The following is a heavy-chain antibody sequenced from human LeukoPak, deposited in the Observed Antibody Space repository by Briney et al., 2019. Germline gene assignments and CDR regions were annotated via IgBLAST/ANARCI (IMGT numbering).Heavy chain of an antibody. CDR3: AKATGSPIFDY. J-gene: IGHJ4*02. CDR2: IYYSGST. V-gene: IGHV4-39*07. Sequence: SETLSLTCTVSGGSISSSSYYWGWIRQPPGKGLEWIGSIYYSGSTYYNPSLKSRVTISVDTSKNQFSLKLSSVTAADTAVYYCAKATGSPIFDYWGQGTLVTVSS. CDR1: GGSISSSSYY. D-gene: IGHD3-10*01.